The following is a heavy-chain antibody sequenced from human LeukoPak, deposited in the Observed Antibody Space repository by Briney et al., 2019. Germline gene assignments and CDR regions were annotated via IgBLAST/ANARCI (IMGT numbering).Heavy chain of an antibody. Sequence: GASVKVSCKASGYTFTIYARNWVRQAPGQGLEWMGWINTNTGNPTYAQGFTGRFVFSLDTSVSTAYLQISSLKAEDTAVYYCARDLQAAAGENWFDPWGQGTLVTVSS. CDR3: ARDLQAAAGENWFDP. J-gene: IGHJ5*02. V-gene: IGHV7-4-1*02. D-gene: IGHD6-13*01. CDR2: INTNTGNP. CDR1: GYTFTIYA.